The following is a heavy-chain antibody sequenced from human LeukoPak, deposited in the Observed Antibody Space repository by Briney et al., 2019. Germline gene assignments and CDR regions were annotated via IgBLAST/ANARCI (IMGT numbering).Heavy chain of an antibody. D-gene: IGHD4-17*01. Sequence: PGGSLRLSCAASGFTFSSYDMSWVRQAPGKGLEWISYISSGGSSIYYADSVKGRFTISRDNSKNSLYLQMNSLTAEDTSVYDCARDNGDSSDYWGQGTLVTVSS. CDR2: ISSGGSSI. CDR3: ARDNGDSSDY. J-gene: IGHJ4*02. V-gene: IGHV3-48*03. CDR1: GFTFSSYD.